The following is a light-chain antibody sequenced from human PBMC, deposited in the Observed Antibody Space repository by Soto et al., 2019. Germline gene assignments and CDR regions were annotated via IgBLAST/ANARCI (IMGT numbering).Light chain of an antibody. V-gene: IGLV2-14*03. Sequence: QPVLTQPASVSGSPGQSITIPCSGTSSDVGSYNVVSWYQQHPGKAPKLVIYDVSNRPSGVSPRFSGAKSGNTASLTIAGLQAEDEADYYCSSYTRRSTYVFGTGTKLTVL. CDR1: SSDVGSYNV. J-gene: IGLJ1*01. CDR3: SSYTRRSTYV. CDR2: DVS.